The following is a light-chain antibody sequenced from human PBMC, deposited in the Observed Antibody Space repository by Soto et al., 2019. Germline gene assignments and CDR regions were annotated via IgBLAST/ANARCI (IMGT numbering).Light chain of an antibody. CDR1: QTVLYSSNNNNY. Sequence: DIVMTQSPDSLAVSLGERATINCKSSQTVLYSSNNNNYLAWYQQKPGQPPKLLIYWASTRESGVPDRFSGSGSGTDFTLTINSLQAEDVAVYYCQQYYSTPQTFGQGTKVDIK. V-gene: IGKV4-1*01. CDR3: QQYYSTPQT. CDR2: WAS. J-gene: IGKJ1*01.